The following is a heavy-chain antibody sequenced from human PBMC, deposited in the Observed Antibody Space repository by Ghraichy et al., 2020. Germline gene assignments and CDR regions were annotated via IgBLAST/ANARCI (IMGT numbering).Heavy chain of an antibody. CDR1: GYTFTTYY. CDR2: INPSGGST. J-gene: IGHJ4*02. V-gene: IGHV1-46*01. D-gene: IGHD4-23*01. Sequence: ASVKVSCKASGYTFTTYYIFWVRQVPGQGLEWMGLINPSGGSTTYAQRFQGRVIMTRDTSTSTVNMELSSLRSDDTAVYYCARDGGTSHLDHWGQGTLVTVSS. CDR3: ARDGGTSHLDH.